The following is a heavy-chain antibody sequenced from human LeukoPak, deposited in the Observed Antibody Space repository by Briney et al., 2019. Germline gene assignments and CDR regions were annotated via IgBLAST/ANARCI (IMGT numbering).Heavy chain of an antibody. CDR2: ITHRGST. CDR3: ASVDWESYYLDS. D-gene: IGHD1-26*01. J-gene: IGHJ4*02. CDR1: RGSISGGGFC. Sequence: SQTLSLTCTVSRGSISGGGFCWAWIRQHPGQGLEWIGYITHRGSTYYNPALESRISIFRDTSKNQFSLSLTSLTAADTAVYFCASVDWESYYLDSWGQGSLVNVSS. V-gene: IGHV4-31*03.